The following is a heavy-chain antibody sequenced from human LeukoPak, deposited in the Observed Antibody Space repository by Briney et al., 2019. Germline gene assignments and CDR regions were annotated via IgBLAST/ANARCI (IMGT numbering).Heavy chain of an antibody. Sequence: ASVKVSSKASGYTFTGYYMHWVRQAPGQGLEWMGWINPNSGGTYSAQKFQGWVTMTRDTSISTAYMELSRLTSDDTAVYYCARANALYCSSTSCLFDYWGQGTLVTVSS. CDR2: INPNSGGT. J-gene: IGHJ4*02. CDR3: ARANALYCSSTSCLFDY. CDR1: GYTFTGYY. V-gene: IGHV1-2*04. D-gene: IGHD2-2*01.